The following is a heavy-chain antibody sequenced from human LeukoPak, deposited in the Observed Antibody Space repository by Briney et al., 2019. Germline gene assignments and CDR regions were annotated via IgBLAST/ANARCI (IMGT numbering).Heavy chain of an antibody. CDR2: IIPIFGTA. D-gene: IGHD6-13*01. CDR1: GGTFSSYA. Sequence: SVKVSCKASGGTFSSYAISWVRQAPGQGLEWMGGIIPIFGTANYAQKFQGRVTITADESTSTAYMELSSLRSEDTAVYYCARLGSSSWYNYHFDYWGQGTLVTVSS. V-gene: IGHV1-69*01. CDR3: ARLGSSSWYNYHFDY. J-gene: IGHJ4*02.